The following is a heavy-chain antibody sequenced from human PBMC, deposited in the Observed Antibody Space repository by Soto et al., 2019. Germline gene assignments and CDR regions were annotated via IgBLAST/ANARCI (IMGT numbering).Heavy chain of an antibody. V-gene: IGHV5-51*01. CDR1: GYSFTSYW. Sequence: RGESLKISCKGSGYSFTSYWIGWARQMPGKGLEWMGIIYPGDSDTRYSPSFEGQVTISADKSISTAYLQWSSLKASDTAMYYCPRLRAHIAAGGKTHFDCWGQGTLVTVSS. CDR2: IYPGDSDT. J-gene: IGHJ4*02. CDR3: PRLRAHIAAGGKTHFDC. D-gene: IGHD6-13*01.